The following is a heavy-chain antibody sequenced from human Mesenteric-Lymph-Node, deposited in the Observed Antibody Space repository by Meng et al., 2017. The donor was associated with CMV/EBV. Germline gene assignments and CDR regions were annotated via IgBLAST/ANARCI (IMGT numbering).Heavy chain of an antibody. J-gene: IGHJ6*02. V-gene: IGHV4-39*07. CDR1: GGSISSSSYY. Sequence: GSLRLSCTVSGGSISSSSYYWGWIRQPPGKGLEWIGSIYYSGSTYYNPSLKSRVTISVDTSKNQFSLKLSSVTAADTAVYYCASDRGGRYYYYGMDVWGQGTTVTVSS. CDR2: IYYSGST. D-gene: IGHD2-15*01. CDR3: ASDRGGRYYYYGMDV.